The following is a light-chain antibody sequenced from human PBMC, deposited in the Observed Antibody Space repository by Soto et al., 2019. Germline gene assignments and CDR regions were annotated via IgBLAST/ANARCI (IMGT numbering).Light chain of an antibody. CDR2: EVN. Sequence: QSVLTQPPSASGSPGQSVTISCTGTSSDVGGYNFVSWYQQHPDKVPKVMIYEVNKRPSGAPDRFSGSKSGNTASLTISWLQAEDEAHYYCSSYAGSDTFVFGTGTKVTVL. CDR3: SSYAGSDTFV. J-gene: IGLJ1*01. CDR1: SSDVGGYNF. V-gene: IGLV2-8*01.